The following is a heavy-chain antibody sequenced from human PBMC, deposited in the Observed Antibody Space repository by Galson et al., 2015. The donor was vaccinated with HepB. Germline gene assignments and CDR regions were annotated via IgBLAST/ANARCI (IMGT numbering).Heavy chain of an antibody. V-gene: IGHV3-30*04. CDR1: GFTFSSYA. CDR3: ARVQIQLWPTPNYYYYGMDV. J-gene: IGHJ6*02. Sequence: SLRLSCAASGFTFSSYAMHWVRQAPGKGLEWVAVISYDGSNKYYADSVKGRFTISRDNSKNSLYLQMNSLRAEDTAVYYCARVQIQLWPTPNYYYYGMDVWGQGTTVTVSS. D-gene: IGHD5-18*01. CDR2: ISYDGSNK.